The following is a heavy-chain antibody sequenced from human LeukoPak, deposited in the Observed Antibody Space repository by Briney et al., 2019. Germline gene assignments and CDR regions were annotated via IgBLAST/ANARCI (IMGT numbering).Heavy chain of an antibody. V-gene: IGHV4-34*01. CDR2: INHSGST. CDR3: ARSNAFDI. Sequence: SEALSLTCPVYGGSFSGYYWSWIRQPPGKGLEWIGEINHSGSTNYNPSLKSRVTISVDTSKNQFSLKLSSVTAADTAVYYCARSNAFDIWGQGTMVTVSS. CDR1: GGSFSGYY. J-gene: IGHJ3*02.